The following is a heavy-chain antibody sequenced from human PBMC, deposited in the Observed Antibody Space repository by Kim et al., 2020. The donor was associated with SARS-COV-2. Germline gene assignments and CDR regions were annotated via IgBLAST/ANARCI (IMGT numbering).Heavy chain of an antibody. Sequence: SETLSLTCTVSGGSISSYYWSWIRQPPGKGLEWIGYIYYSGSTNYNPSLKSRVTISVDTSKNQFSLKLSSVTAADTAVYYCARQYSSGFPVPNWFDPWGQGTLVTVSS. CDR3: ARQYSSGFPVPNWFDP. D-gene: IGHD6-19*01. CDR2: IYYSGST. CDR1: GGSISSYY. V-gene: IGHV4-59*13. J-gene: IGHJ5*02.